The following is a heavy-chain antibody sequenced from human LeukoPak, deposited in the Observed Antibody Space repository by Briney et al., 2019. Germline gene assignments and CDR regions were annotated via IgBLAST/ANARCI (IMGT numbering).Heavy chain of an antibody. CDR3: AKGMATYGSGSLFDY. Sequence: PGGSLRLSCAASGFTFSTYGMHWVRQVPGKGLEWVAVISYDGPNKYYAESVKGRFTISRDNSKNTLYLQMNSLRAEATAVYYCAKGMATYGSGSLFDYWGQGILVTVSS. D-gene: IGHD3-10*01. V-gene: IGHV3-30*18. CDR1: GFTFSTYG. CDR2: ISYDGPNK. J-gene: IGHJ4*02.